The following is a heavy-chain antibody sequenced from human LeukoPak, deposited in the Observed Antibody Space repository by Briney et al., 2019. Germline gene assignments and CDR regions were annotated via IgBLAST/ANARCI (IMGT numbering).Heavy chain of an antibody. CDR1: GFTFSSYS. CDR2: ISSSSSYI. Sequence: GGSLRLSCAASGFTFSSYSMNWARQAPGKGLEWVSSISSSSSYIYCADSVKGRFTISRDNAKNSLYLQMNSLRAEDTAVYYCARDEEADYGDYGASFDYWGQGTLVTVSS. D-gene: IGHD4-17*01. V-gene: IGHV3-21*01. J-gene: IGHJ4*02. CDR3: ARDEEADYGDYGASFDY.